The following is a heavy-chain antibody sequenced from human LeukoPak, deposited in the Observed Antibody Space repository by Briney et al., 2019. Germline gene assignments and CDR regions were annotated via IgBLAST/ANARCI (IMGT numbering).Heavy chain of an antibody. Sequence: SETLSLTCTVSHYSIRSYYWGWIRQPPGKGLEWIGSGHHSGSTYYNPSLKSRITISVDTSKNQFSLKLSSVTAADTAVYYCARSGGRGLHAFDIWGQGTMVTVSS. V-gene: IGHV4-38-2*02. J-gene: IGHJ3*02. D-gene: IGHD3-10*01. CDR3: ARSGGRGLHAFDI. CDR1: HYSIRSYY. CDR2: GHHSGST.